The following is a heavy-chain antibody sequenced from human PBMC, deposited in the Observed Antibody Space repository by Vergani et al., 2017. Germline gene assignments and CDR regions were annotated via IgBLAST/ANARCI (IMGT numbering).Heavy chain of an antibody. V-gene: IGHV4-59*12. CDR1: GGSISSYY. Sequence: QVQLQQWGAGLLKPSETLSLTCTVSGGSISSYYWSWIRQPPGKGLEWIGYIYYSGSTNYNPSLKSRVTISVDKSKNQFSLKLSSVTAADTAVYYCARRRTGLIDYWGQGTLVTVSS. J-gene: IGHJ4*02. CDR2: IYYSGST. CDR3: ARRRTGLIDY. D-gene: IGHD2-8*02.